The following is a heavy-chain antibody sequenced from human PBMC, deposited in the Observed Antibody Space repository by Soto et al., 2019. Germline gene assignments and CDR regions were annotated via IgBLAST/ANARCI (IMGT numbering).Heavy chain of an antibody. V-gene: IGHV2-70*01. CDR1: GFSLSTSGMC. CDR3: ARILAKDDILTGPFDY. CDR2: IDWDDDK. Sequence: GSGPTLVNPTQTLTLTCTFSGFSLSTSGMCVSWIRQPPGKALEWLALIDWDDDKYYSTSLKTRLTISKDTSKNQVVLTMTNMDPVDTATYYCARILAKDDILTGPFDYWGQGTLVTVSS. J-gene: IGHJ4*02. D-gene: IGHD3-9*01.